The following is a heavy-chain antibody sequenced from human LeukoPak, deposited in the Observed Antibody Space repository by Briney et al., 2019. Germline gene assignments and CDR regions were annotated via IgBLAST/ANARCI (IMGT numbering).Heavy chain of an antibody. D-gene: IGHD1-14*01. V-gene: IGHV4-30-4*01. CDR2: IYYSGST. CDR3: ASGTGYWYFDL. Sequence: SKTLSLTCTVSGGSIISGDYYWSWIRQPPGKGLEWIGYIYYSGSTYYNPSLKSRVTISVDTSKNQFSLKLSSVTAAVTAVYYCASGTGYWYFDLWGRGTLVTGSP. CDR1: GGSIISGDYY. J-gene: IGHJ2*01.